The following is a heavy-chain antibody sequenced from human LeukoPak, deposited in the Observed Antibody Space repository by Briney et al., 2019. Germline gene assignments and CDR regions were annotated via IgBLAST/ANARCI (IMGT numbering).Heavy chain of an antibody. Sequence: SETLSLTCAVSGASISNNKYFWAWIRQPPGKGLEWIGTVYYIGTTFYNPSLKSRLPLSVDTSKNQFSLKLGSVTAADTSVYYCARLSDRDPQHWFDPWGQGILVTVSS. CDR2: VYYIGTT. J-gene: IGHJ5*02. CDR1: GASISNNKYF. CDR3: ARLSDRDPQHWFDP. D-gene: IGHD3-10*01. V-gene: IGHV4-39*01.